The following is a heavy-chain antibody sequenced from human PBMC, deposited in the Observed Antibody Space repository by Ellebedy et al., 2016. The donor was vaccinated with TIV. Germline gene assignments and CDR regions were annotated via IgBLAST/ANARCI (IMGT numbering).Heavy chain of an antibody. CDR3: ARWFGELLYVRWFDP. D-gene: IGHD3-10*01. V-gene: IGHV4-39*01. J-gene: IGHJ5*02. CDR2: IYYSGST. CDR1: GGSISSSSNY. Sequence: SETLSLTCTVSGGSISSSSNYWGWIRQAPGKGLEWIGSIYYSGSTYYNPSLKSRVTISVDTSKSQFSLKLTSLTAADTAVYYCARWFGELLYVRWFDPWGQGTLVTVSS.